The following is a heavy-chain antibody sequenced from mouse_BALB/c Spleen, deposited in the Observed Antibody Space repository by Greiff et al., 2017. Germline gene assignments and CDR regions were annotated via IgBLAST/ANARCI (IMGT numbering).Heavy chain of an antibody. CDR2: ISNGGGST. D-gene: IGHD1-1*01. CDR3: ARSYYGSSYWYFDV. CDR1: GFTFSSYT. V-gene: IGHV5-12-2*01. Sequence: EVKVVESGGGLVQPGGSLKLSCAASGFTFSSYTMSWVRQTPEKRLEWVAYISNGGGSTYYPDTVKGRFTISRDNAKNTLYLQMSSLKSEDTAMYYCARSYYGSSYWYFDVWGAGTTVTVSS. J-gene: IGHJ1*01.